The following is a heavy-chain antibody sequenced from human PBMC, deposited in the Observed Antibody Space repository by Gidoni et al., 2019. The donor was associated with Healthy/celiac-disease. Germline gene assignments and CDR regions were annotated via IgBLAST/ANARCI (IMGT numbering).Heavy chain of an antibody. CDR1: GFTFSSYS. CDR2: ISSSSSTI. V-gene: IGHV3-48*02. J-gene: IGHJ5*02. D-gene: IGHD4-17*01. Sequence: EVQLVESGGGLVQPGGSLRLSCAASGFTFSSYSMNWVRQAPGKGLEWVSYISSSSSTIYYADSVKGRFTISRDNAKNSLYLQMNSLRDEDTAVYYCARDPTPERDYGDYHWFDPWGQGTLVTVSS. CDR3: ARDPTPERDYGDYHWFDP.